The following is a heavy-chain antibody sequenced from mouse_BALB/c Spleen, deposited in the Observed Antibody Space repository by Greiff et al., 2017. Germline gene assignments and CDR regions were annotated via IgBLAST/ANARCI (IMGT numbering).Heavy chain of an antibody. Sequence: EVQLQQSGAELVRSGASVKLSCTASGFNIKDYYMHWVKQRPEQGLEWIGWIDPENGDTEYAPKFQGKATMTADTSSNTAYLQLSSLTSEDTAVYYCNAWRGNYVAYWGQGTLVTVSA. D-gene: IGHD2-1*01. V-gene: IGHV14-4*02. J-gene: IGHJ3*01. CDR2: IDPENGDT. CDR1: GFNIKDYY. CDR3: NAWRGNYVAY.